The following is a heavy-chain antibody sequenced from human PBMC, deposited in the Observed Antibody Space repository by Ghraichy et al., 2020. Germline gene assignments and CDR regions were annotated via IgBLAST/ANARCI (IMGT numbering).Heavy chain of an antibody. CDR2: IYYSGST. D-gene: IGHD2-15*01. CDR3: AREHCSGGSCSFDY. Sequence: SETLSLTCTVSGGSISSSYWSWIRQPPGKGLEWIGYIYYSGSTNYNPSLKSRVTISVDTSKNQFSLKLSSVTAADTAVYYCAREHCSGGSCSFDYWGQGTLVTVSS. J-gene: IGHJ4*02. CDR1: GGSISSSY. V-gene: IGHV4-59*01.